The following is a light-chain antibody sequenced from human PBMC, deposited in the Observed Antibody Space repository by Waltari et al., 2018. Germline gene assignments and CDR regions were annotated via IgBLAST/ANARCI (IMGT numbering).Light chain of an antibody. J-gene: IGLJ1*01. CDR2: EIS. CDR1: TSTLHILHL. CDR3: CSFAGYGIYV. Sequence: QSDLTQPASVPGSPGQSVTISRTPVTSTLHILHLGSCYQHHPGRNPRLLSYEISQRPSGISNRFSGSKSVNTASLTISGLQPEDEADYFCCSFAGYGIYVFGSGTQVSVL. V-gene: IGLV2-23*02.